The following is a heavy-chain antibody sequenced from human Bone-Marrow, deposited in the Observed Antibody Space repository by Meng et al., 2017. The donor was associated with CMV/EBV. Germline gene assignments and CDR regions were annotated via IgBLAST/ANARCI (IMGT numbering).Heavy chain of an antibody. V-gene: IGHV5-51*01. D-gene: IGHD5-24*01. Sequence: KVSCKGSGYSFTSYWIGWVRQMPGKGLEWMGIIYPGDSDTRYSPSFQGQVTISADKSISTAYLQWSSLKASDTAMYYCARQRWTSYYYYGMDVWGQGTTVTFSS. CDR3: ARQRWTSYYYYGMDV. CDR2: IYPGDSDT. J-gene: IGHJ6*02. CDR1: GYSFTSYW.